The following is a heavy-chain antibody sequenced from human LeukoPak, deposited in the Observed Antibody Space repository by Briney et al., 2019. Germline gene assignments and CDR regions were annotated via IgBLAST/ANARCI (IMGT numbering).Heavy chain of an antibody. CDR2: IYYSGSA. CDR3: ARLTEMATTLDY. J-gene: IGHJ4*02. Sequence: SETLSLTCTVSGGSISSYYWSWIRQPPGKGLEWNGYIYYSGSANYNPSLKSRVTISVDTSKNQFSLKLSSVTAADTAVYYCARLTEMATTLDYWGQGTLVTVSS. D-gene: IGHD5-24*01. V-gene: IGHV4-59*08. CDR1: GGSISSYY.